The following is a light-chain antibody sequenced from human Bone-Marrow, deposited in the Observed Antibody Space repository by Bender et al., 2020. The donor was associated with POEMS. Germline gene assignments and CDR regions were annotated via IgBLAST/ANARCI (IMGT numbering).Light chain of an antibody. CDR1: SSNIGAHA. Sequence: QSVLTQPPSASGTPGQRVTISCSGGSSNIGAHAVNWYQHLPGTAPKLLIYSSHRRPSEVPDRFSGSRSGTSASLAISGIQSEDEADYYCAVWDDSLGGWVFGGGTKLAVL. CDR3: AVWDDSLGGWV. J-gene: IGLJ3*02. CDR2: SSH. V-gene: IGLV1-44*01.